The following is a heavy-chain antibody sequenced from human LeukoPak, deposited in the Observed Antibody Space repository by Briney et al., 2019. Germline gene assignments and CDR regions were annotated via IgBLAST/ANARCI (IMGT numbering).Heavy chain of an antibody. J-gene: IGHJ3*02. CDR1: GFSLKTVGVG. Sequence: SGPTLVNPTQTLTLTCTFSGFSLKTVGVGVGWIRQPPGKGLEWIGDVYYSGNTNYNPSLKSRVTISIDTSKNQFSLKLSSVTAADTAVYYCARRNDFGIWGQGTMVTVSS. V-gene: IGHV4-61*08. CDR2: VYYSGNT. CDR3: ARRNDFGI.